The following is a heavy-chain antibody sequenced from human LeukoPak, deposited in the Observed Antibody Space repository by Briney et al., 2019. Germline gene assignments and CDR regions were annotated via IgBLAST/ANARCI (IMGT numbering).Heavy chain of an antibody. D-gene: IGHD6-19*01. Sequence: PSETLSLTCTVSGGSISSYYWSWIRQPPGKGLEWIGYIYYSRSTNYNPSLKSRVTISVDTSKNQFSLKLSSVTAADTAVYYCARRGVGIAVAGDAFDIWGQGTMVTVSS. CDR2: IYYSRST. V-gene: IGHV4-59*08. CDR1: GGSISSYY. J-gene: IGHJ3*02. CDR3: ARRGVGIAVAGDAFDI.